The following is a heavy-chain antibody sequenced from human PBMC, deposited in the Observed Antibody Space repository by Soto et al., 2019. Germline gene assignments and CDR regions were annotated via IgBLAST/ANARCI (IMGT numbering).Heavy chain of an antibody. Sequence: QVQLQESGPGLVKPSETLSLTCTVSGGSISGYYWSWIRQPPGKGLEWIGYMYNTGSTVYNPSFMSRVTISVVTSKNQFSLKLNSVTAADTAVYYCARDLWGYCGTDCYPLDVWGQGTTVTVSS. V-gene: IGHV4-59*01. D-gene: IGHD2-21*02. CDR2: MYNTGST. J-gene: IGHJ6*02. CDR3: ARDLWGYCGTDCYPLDV. CDR1: GGSISGYY.